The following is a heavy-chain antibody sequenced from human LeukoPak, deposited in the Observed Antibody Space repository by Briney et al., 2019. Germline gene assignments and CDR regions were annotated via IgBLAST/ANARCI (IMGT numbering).Heavy chain of an antibody. CDR2: VYYTGST. V-gene: IGHV4-61*01. J-gene: IGHJ6*02. D-gene: IGHD3-10*01. Sequence: SETLSLTCTVSGGSVSSGTYYWSWIRQTPRKGLEWIGSVYYTGSTNYNPSLKSRVTISIDTSRSQFSLKLTSVTVADTAVYYCARDSRYSCGSGGMDVWGQGTTVTVSS. CDR3: ARDSRYSCGSGGMDV. CDR1: GGSVSSGTYY.